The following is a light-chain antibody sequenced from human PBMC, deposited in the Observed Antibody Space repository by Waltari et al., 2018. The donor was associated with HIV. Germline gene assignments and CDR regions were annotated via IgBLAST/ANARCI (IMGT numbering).Light chain of an antibody. J-gene: IGLJ2*01. CDR1: KLGDTY. CDR3: QAWDSSVV. Sequence: SYELTQPPSVSVSPGQTASITCSGDKLGDTYACWYQQKPGQSPVLVIYEDSKRPSGIPGRFSGSNSGNTATLTISGTQAMDEADYYCQAWDSSVVFGGGTKLTVL. CDR2: EDS. V-gene: IGLV3-1*01.